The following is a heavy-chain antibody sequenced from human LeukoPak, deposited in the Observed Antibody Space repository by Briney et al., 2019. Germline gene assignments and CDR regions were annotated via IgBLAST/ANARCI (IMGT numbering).Heavy chain of an antibody. J-gene: IGHJ4*02. CDR3: ARGSSSYSGFDY. CDR1: GGSISSYY. D-gene: IGHD1-26*01. V-gene: IGHV4-59*01. Sequence: PSETLSLTCTVSGGSISSYYWSWIRQPPGKGLEWIGYIYYSGSTNYDPSLKSRVTISVDTSKNQFSLKLSSVTAADTAVYYCARGSSSYSGFDYWGQGTLATVSS. CDR2: IYYSGST.